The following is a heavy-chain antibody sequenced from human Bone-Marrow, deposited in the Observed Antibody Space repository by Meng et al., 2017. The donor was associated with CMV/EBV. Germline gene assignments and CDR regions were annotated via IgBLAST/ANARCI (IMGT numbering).Heavy chain of an antibody. CDR3: ARDHGVLLWFGVAGNWFDP. CDR1: GGTFSSYA. CDR2: IIPIFGTA. J-gene: IGHJ5*02. Sequence: SVKVSCKASGGTFSSYAISWVRQAPGQGLEWMGGIIPIFGTANYAQKFQGRVTITTDESTSTAYMELSSLRSEDTAVYYCARDHGVLLWFGVAGNWFDPWGQGTLVTVS. V-gene: IGHV1-69*05. D-gene: IGHD3-10*01.